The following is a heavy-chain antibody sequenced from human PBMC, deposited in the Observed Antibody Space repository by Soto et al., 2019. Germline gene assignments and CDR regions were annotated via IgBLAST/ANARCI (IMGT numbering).Heavy chain of an antibody. D-gene: IGHD3-22*01. J-gene: IGHJ4*02. CDR2: ISSSSSTI. CDR3: ARDAPYDSSGYNGY. CDR1: GFTFSSYS. Sequence: EVQLVESGGGLVQPGGSLRLSCAASGFTFSSYSMNWVRQAPGKGLEWVSYISSSSSTIYYADSEKGRFTISRDNAKNSLYLQMNSLRDEDTAVYYCARDAPYDSSGYNGYWGQGTLVTVSS. V-gene: IGHV3-48*02.